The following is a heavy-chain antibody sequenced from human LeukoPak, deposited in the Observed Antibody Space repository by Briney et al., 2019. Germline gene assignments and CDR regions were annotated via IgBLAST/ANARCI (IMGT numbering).Heavy chain of an antibody. CDR3: ARGNGYSYGYFDY. CDR1: GFTFSSYG. V-gene: IGHV3-33*01. Sequence: GGSLRLSCAASGFTFSSYGMHWVRQAPGKGLEWVAVIWYDGSKKYYADSVKGRFTISRDNSKNTLYLEMNSLRAEDTAVYYCARGNGYSYGYFDYWGQGTLVTVSS. J-gene: IGHJ4*02. D-gene: IGHD5-18*01. CDR2: IWYDGSKK.